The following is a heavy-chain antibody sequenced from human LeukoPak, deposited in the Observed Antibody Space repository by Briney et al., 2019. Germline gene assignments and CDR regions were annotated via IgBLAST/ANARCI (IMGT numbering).Heavy chain of an antibody. CDR1: GFTFSSYW. J-gene: IGHJ6*02. CDR3: ASRVGYSSGWSGNGMDV. V-gene: IGHV3-7*01. CDR2: IKQDASEK. D-gene: IGHD6-19*01. Sequence: GGSLRLSCAVSGFTFSSYWMNWVRQAPGKGLEWVANIKQDASEKYYVDSVKGRFTISRDNPKNSLYLQMSSLRAEDTAVYYCASRVGYSSGWSGNGMDVWGQGTTVTVSS.